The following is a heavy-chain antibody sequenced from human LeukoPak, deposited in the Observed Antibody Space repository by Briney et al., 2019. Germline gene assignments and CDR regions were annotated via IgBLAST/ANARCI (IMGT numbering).Heavy chain of an antibody. CDR2: ISRNSYNI. J-gene: IGHJ4*02. D-gene: IGHD3-9*01. V-gene: IGHV3-9*01. Sequence: GESLRLSCEASGFSFDDYAMHWVRQAPGKGLEWVAGISRNSYNIAYGDSVKGRFTISRDNAKKSLSLQMNSLGTEDTAFYYCAKSRDDGTGYYYDYWGQGVLVTVAS. CDR1: GFSFDDYA. CDR3: AKSRDDGTGYYYDY.